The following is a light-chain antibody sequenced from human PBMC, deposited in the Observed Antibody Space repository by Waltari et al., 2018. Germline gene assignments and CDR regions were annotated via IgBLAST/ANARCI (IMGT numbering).Light chain of an antibody. Sequence: QLVLTQSPSASASLGASVKLTCTLSSGHSIYAIAWHHQQPAKGPQYLMKLNSDGSHSKGDGIPDRFSGASSGAERYLTISSLQSEDEADYYCQTWGTGTVVFGGGTKLTVL. CDR2: LNSDGSH. CDR3: QTWGTGTVV. V-gene: IGLV4-69*01. CDR1: SGHSIYA. J-gene: IGLJ2*01.